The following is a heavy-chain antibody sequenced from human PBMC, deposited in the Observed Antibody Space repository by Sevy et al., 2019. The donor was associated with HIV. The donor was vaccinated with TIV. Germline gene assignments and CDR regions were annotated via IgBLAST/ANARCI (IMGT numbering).Heavy chain of an antibody. V-gene: IGHV3-23*01. CDR3: AKEYVTMVRGVIITPYFDY. Sequence: GGSLRLSCAASGFTFSSYAMSWVRQAPGKGLEWVSAISGSGGSTYYADSVKDRFTISRDNSKNTLYLQMNSLRAEDTAVYYCAKEYVTMVRGVIITPYFDYWGQGTLVTVSS. D-gene: IGHD3-10*01. J-gene: IGHJ4*02. CDR2: ISGSGGST. CDR1: GFTFSSYA.